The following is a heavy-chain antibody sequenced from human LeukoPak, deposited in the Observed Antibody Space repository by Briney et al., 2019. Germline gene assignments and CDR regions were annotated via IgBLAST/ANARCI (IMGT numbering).Heavy chain of an antibody. J-gene: IGHJ4*02. Sequence: GGSLRLSCAASGFTFSNYAMSWVRQAPGKGLEWVSAFSGSGGSTYYADSVKGRFTISRDNSKNTLYLQMNSLRAGDTAVYYCATSGLSRFGFWGQGTLVTASS. D-gene: IGHD2/OR15-2a*01. V-gene: IGHV3-23*01. CDR3: ATSGLSRFGF. CDR2: FSGSGGST. CDR1: GFTFSNYA.